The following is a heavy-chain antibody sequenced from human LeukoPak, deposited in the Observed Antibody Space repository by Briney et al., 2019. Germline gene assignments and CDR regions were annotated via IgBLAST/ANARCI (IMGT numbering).Heavy chain of an antibody. V-gene: IGHV3-33*01. CDR1: GYRFSSHG. D-gene: IGHD6-13*01. Sequence: GGSLRLSRVVSGYRFSSHGMHWVRHAPGKGLEWVAAIWFAGSVKYYADTVKGRFSISRDNSKNTLYFQIDSLRADDTAFYYCARLLGSAAGIFNYWGQGTLVTVSS. J-gene: IGHJ4*02. CDR3: ARLLGSAAGIFNY. CDR2: IWFAGSVK.